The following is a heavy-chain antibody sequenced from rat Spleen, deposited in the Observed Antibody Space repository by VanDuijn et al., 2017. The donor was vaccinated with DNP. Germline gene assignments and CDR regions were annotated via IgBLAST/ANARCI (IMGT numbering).Heavy chain of an antibody. CDR3: ASTLVNYGTYGYYAMDA. CDR2: ISSGGDT. D-gene: IGHD1-3*01. J-gene: IGHJ4*01. CDR1: GFSLTSYS. Sequence: QVQLKESGPGLVQPSETLSLTCTVSGFSLTSYSVSWVRQPSGKGLEWIAAISSGGDTYYHSALKSRLSISRDTSKSQVFLKMNSLQTEDTATYYCASTLVNYGTYGYYAMDAWGQGTSVTVSS. V-gene: IGHV2-6*01.